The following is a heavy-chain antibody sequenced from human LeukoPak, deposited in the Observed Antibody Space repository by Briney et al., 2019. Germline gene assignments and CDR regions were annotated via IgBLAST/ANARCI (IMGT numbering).Heavy chain of an antibody. J-gene: IGHJ5*02. CDR2: VTYSGGS. V-gene: IGHV4-39*06. CDR1: DDFFSGSNYH. Sequence: SEPQSLTCSVADDFFSGSNYHGRWIRQPPGEGLEWIWNVTYSGGSCCNSSVQIRVTISKDTSKGQFNRSMTSLTAAVTATYYCAREFEEAHRITILGVVIMVWFDHWGQGTLVTVSS. D-gene: IGHD3-3*01. CDR3: AREFEEAHRITILGVVIMVWFDH.